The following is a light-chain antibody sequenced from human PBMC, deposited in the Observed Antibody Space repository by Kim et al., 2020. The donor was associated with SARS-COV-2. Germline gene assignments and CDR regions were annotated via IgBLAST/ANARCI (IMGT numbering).Light chain of an antibody. CDR1: QTLTSN. J-gene: IGKJ1*01. CDR2: GTS. Sequence: FSPGARSPLSCMASQTLTSNFAWYQQKPGHAPRLLIFGTSTRATGIPARFSGSGSGTEFTLTISSLQSEDSAVYYCQQYNNWPQTFGQGTKVDIK. CDR3: QQYNNWPQT. V-gene: IGKV3-15*01.